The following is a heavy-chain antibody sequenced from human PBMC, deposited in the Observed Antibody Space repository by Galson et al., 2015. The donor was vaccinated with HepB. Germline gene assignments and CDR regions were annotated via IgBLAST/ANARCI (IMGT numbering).Heavy chain of an antibody. J-gene: IGHJ5*02. CDR3: ARGRLVRGVTNWFDP. V-gene: IGHV1-2*06. Sequence: SVKVSCKASGYTFTGYYMHWVRRAPGQGLEWMGRINPNSGGTNYAQKFQGRVTMTRDTSISTAYMELSRLRSDDTAVYYCARGRLVRGVTNWFDPWGQGTLVTVSS. CDR1: GYTFTGYY. D-gene: IGHD3-10*01. CDR2: INPNSGGT.